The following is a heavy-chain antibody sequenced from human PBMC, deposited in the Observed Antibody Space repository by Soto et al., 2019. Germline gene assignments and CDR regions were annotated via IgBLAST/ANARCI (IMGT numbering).Heavy chain of an antibody. V-gene: IGHV3-33*01. Sequence: CAASGFTFSSYGMHWVRQAPGKGLEWVAVIWYDGSNKYYADSVKGRFTISRDNSKNTLYLQMNSLRDEDTAVYYCARRYGDYEGDDYWGQGTLVTVSS. CDR1: GFTFSSYG. CDR3: ARRYGDYEGDDY. D-gene: IGHD4-17*01. CDR2: IWYDGSNK. J-gene: IGHJ4*02.